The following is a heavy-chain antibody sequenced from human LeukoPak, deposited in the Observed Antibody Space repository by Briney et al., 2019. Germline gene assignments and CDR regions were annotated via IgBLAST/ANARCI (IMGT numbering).Heavy chain of an antibody. V-gene: IGHV4-61*05. CDR1: GGSISSSSYY. CDR2: FYYSGST. J-gene: IGHJ6*03. Sequence: KSSETLSLTCTVSGGSISSSSYYWGWIRQPPGRGLEWIGYFYYSGSTNYNPSLKSRVTISVDTSKNQFSLKLSSVTAADTAVYYCARSYSNPPYYYYYYMDVWGKGTTVTVSS. CDR3: ARSYSNPPYYYYYYMDV. D-gene: IGHD3-10*01.